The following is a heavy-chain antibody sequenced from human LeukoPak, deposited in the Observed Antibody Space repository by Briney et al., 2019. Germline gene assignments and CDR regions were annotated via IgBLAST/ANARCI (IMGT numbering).Heavy chain of an antibody. J-gene: IGHJ4*02. CDR2: INPNSGGT. CDR3: ARSPAGVGVPADADY. CDR1: GYTFTGYY. V-gene: IGHV1-2*02. D-gene: IGHD2-2*01. Sequence: ASVKVSCKASGYTFTGYYMHWVRQAPGQGLEWMGWINPNSGGTNYAQKFQGRVTMTRDTSISAAYMELSRLRSDDTAVYYCARSPAGVGVPADADYWGQGTLVTVSS.